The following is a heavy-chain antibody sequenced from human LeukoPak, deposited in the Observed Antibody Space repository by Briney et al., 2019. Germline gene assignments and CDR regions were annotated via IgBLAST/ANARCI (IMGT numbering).Heavy chain of an antibody. CDR1: GGSISSPTHY. V-gene: IGHV4-39*01. D-gene: IGHD3-10*01. CDR2: IYYSGST. Sequence: PSETLSLTCTVSGGSISSPTHYWGWIRQAPGKGLEWIGSIYYSGSTYYNPSLKSRVTISADTSKNQFSLKLSSVTAADTAVYYCARYLRVLLWFGEGPGFDYWGQGTLVTVSS. CDR3: ARYLRVLLWFGEGPGFDY. J-gene: IGHJ4*02.